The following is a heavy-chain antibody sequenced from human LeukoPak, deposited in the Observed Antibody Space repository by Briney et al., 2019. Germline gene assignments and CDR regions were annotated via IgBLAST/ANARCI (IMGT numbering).Heavy chain of an antibody. CDR1: GFTFSSYS. Sequence: GGSLRLSCAASGFTFSSYSMNWVRQAPGKGLEWVACISSSSSYIYYADSVKGRFTITRDNSKNSPYLQMNSLRSEDTAVYYCARLALYSSGDFDIWGQGTMVTVSS. J-gene: IGHJ3*02. CDR3: ARLALYSSGDFDI. D-gene: IGHD5-18*01. CDR2: ISSSSSYI. V-gene: IGHV3-21*01.